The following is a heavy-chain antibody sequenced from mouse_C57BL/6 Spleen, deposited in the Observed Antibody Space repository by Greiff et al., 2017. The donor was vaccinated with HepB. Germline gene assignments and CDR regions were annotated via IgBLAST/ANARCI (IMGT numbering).Heavy chain of an antibody. J-gene: IGHJ1*03. D-gene: IGHD2-2*01. CDR1: GYTFTDYN. CDR3: ARIGYDWYFDV. V-gene: IGHV1-22*01. CDR2: INPNNGGT. Sequence: EVKVVESGPELVKPGASVKMSCKASGYTFTDYNMHWVKQSHGKSLEWIGYINPNNGGTSYNQKFKGKATLTVNKSSSTAYMELRSLTSEDSAVYYCARIGYDWYFDVWGTGTTVTVSS.